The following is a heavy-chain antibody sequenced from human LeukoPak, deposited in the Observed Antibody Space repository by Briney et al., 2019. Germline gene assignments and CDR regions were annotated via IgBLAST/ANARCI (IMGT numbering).Heavy chain of an antibody. CDR2: IHSSGST. D-gene: IGHD1-26*01. CDR1: GDSISTTNYY. J-gene: IGHJ4*02. CDR3: ARADSGSYYHDY. Sequence: SETLSLTCTVSGDSISTTNYYWGWIRQPPGKGPEWVGSIHSSGSTYYNPSLKSRVTISGDTSRKQFSLRLSSVTAADTAVYYCARADSGSYYHDYWGQGTLVTVSS. V-gene: IGHV4-39*07.